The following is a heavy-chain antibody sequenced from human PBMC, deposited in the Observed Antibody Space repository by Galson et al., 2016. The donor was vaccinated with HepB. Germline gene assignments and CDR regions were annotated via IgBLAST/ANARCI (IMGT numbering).Heavy chain of an antibody. V-gene: IGHV3-23*01. CDR2: ISGSGVNT. CDR1: GFNFRNSG. D-gene: IGHD4-17*01. J-gene: IGHJ4*02. CDR3: AKRPDYGDYGWYFDY. Sequence: SLRLSCAASGFNFRNSGMNWVRQAPGKGLEWVSGISGSGVNTYYADSVKGRFTISRDNPKNTLYLEMNSLRAEDTAVYYCAKRPDYGDYGWYFDYWGQGILVTVSS.